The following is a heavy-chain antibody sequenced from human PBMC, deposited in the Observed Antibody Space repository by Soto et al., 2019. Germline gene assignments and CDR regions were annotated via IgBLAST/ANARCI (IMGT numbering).Heavy chain of an antibody. D-gene: IGHD6-19*01. J-gene: IGHJ4*02. CDR3: ARDGAVAGGINFDY. V-gene: IGHV1-3*01. CDR2: INAGNGNT. CDR1: RYTFSTYA. Sequence: QVQLVQSGAEVKKPGASVQVSCKASRYTFSTYAIHWVRQAPGQRLEWMGWINAGNGNTKYSQKFQGRVTITRDTSASTAYMELSSLRSEDTAVYYCARDGAVAGGINFDYWGQGTLVTVSS.